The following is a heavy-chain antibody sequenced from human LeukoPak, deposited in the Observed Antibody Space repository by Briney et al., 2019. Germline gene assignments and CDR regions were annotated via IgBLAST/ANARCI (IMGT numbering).Heavy chain of an antibody. V-gene: IGHV1-69*01. D-gene: IGHD6-6*01. CDR1: GGTFSSYA. J-gene: IGHJ4*02. Sequence: EASVKVSCKASGGTFSSYAISWVRQAPGQGLEWMGGIIPIFGTANYAQKFQGRVTITADESTSTAYMELSSLRSEDTAVYYCAREYSSSSHPSDYWGQGTLVTVSS. CDR2: IIPIFGTA. CDR3: AREYSSSSHPSDY.